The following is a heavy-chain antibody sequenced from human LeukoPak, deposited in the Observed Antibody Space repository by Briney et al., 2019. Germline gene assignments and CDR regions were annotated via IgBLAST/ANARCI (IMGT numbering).Heavy chain of an antibody. Sequence: SETLSLTCTVSGGSISSYYWSWIRQPPGKGLEWIGYIYYSGSTNYNPSLKSRVTISVDTSKNQFSLKLSSVTAADTAVYYCARTRMVYYYYGMDVWGQGTTVTVSS. CDR3: ARTRMVYYYYGMDV. D-gene: IGHD2-8*01. V-gene: IGHV4-59*01. CDR1: GGSISSYY. J-gene: IGHJ6*02. CDR2: IYYSGST.